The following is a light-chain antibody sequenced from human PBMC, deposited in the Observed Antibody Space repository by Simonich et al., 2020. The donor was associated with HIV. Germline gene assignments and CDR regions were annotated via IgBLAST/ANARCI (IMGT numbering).Light chain of an antibody. CDR1: QSVSSN. Sequence: EIVMTQSPATLSVSPGERATLSCRASQSVSSNLAWYQQTPCQAPRLLIYGASTRATGSPARFSGSGSWTEFTLTISSLQSEDFAVYYCQQYNNWPRTFGQGTKVEIK. J-gene: IGKJ1*01. CDR2: GAS. V-gene: IGKV3-15*01. CDR3: QQYNNWPRT.